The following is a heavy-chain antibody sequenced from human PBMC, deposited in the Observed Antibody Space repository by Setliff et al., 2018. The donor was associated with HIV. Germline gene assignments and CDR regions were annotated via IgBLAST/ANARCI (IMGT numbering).Heavy chain of an antibody. CDR1: GGTFSSYT. V-gene: IGHV1-69*13. CDR2: IIPIFGTT. J-gene: IGHJ4*02. D-gene: IGHD2-21*01. Sequence: SVKVSCKASGGTFSSYTISWVRQAPGQGLEWMGGIIPIFGTTNYAQKFQGRVTITADESTSTAYMELSSLRSEDTAVYYCAKVVRGVIQSAKTFDYWGQGTLVTVSS. CDR3: AKVVRGVIQSAKTFDY.